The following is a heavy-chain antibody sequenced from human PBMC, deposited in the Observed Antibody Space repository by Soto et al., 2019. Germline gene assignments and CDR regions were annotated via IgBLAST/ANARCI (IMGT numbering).Heavy chain of an antibody. CDR2: INTDNGNT. Sequence: QVQLVQSGAEVKQPGASVKVSCKSSGYTFTHYAMHWVRQAPGQGLEWLGWINTDNGNTAFSPKFQGRVSITMDTSASTAYVDLSRLISEDTAVYYCARRGDSRRLRDTFDIWGQGTLVTVAS. V-gene: IGHV1-3*04. J-gene: IGHJ3*02. CDR1: GYTFTHYA. D-gene: IGHD4-17*01. CDR3: ARRGDSRRLRDTFDI.